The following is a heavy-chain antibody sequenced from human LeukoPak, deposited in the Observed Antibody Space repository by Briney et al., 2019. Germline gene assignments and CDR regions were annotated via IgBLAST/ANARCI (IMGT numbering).Heavy chain of an antibody. D-gene: IGHD2-21*01. J-gene: IGHJ6*04. Sequence: SETLSLTCAVSGYSISSDYYWGWIRQPPGKGREGIGSIDHSGSTYYNPFLKSRVPISGETSKNQFSRKLSSVTAADTAVYYCARDRALVIPLDVWGKGTTVTVSS. CDR3: ARDRALVIPLDV. V-gene: IGHV4-38-2*02. CDR2: IDHSGST. CDR1: GYSISSDYY.